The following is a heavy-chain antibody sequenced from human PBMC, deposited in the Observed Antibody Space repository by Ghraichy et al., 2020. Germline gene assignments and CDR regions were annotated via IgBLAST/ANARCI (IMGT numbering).Heavy chain of an antibody. Sequence: GGSLRLSCAASAFTFTAFAMPWVRQPPGKGLKWVSGISWNSGSIGYADSVKGRFTISRDNAKNSLYLQMNSLRAEDTALYYCAKDLGKIRLDDKTFDYWGQGTLVTVSA. V-gene: IGHV3-9*01. CDR3: AKDLGKIRLDDKTFDY. CDR2: ISWNSGSI. CDR1: AFTFTAFA. J-gene: IGHJ4*02. D-gene: IGHD3-9*01.